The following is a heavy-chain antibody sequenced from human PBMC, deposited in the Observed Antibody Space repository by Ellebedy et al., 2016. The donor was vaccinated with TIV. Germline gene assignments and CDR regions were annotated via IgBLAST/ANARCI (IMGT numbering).Heavy chain of an antibody. Sequence: AASVKVSCKASGGTFSSYAISWVRQAPGQGLEWMVGIIPIFGTANYAQKFQGRVTITADESTSTAYMELSSLRSEDTAVYYCARVFSVRGVTHLPWGYWGQGTLVTVSS. CDR1: GGTFSSYA. J-gene: IGHJ4*02. CDR3: ARVFSVRGVTHLPWGY. CDR2: IIPIFGTA. V-gene: IGHV1-69*13. D-gene: IGHD3-10*01.